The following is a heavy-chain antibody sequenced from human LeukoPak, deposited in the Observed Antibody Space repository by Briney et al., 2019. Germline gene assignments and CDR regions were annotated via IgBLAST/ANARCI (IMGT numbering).Heavy chain of an antibody. CDR3: ARLCFVVVPAAMFSWFDP. D-gene: IGHD2-2*01. J-gene: IGHJ5*02. V-gene: IGHV4-34*01. CDR2: INHSGST. CDR1: GGSFSGYY. Sequence: PSETLSLTCAVYGGSFSGYYWSWIRQPPGKGLEWIGEINHSGSTNYNPSLKSRVTISVDTSKNQFSLKLSSVTAADTAVYYCARLCFVVVPAAMFSWFDPWGQGTLVTVSS.